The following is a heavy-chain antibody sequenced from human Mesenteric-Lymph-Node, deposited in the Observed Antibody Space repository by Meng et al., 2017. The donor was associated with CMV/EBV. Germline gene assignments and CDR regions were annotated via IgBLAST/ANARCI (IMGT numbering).Heavy chain of an antibody. J-gene: IGHJ6*02. V-gene: IGHV3-13*03. Sequence: GESLKISCAACGFTFSSYDMHWVRQATGKGLEWVSAIGTAGATYYPGSVKGQFTISRENAKNTLYLQINSLRTEDTAVYSCTKDRWGRMTTETGMDVWGQGTTVTVSS. D-gene: IGHD4-11*01. CDR1: GFTFSSYD. CDR2: IGTAGAT. CDR3: TKDRWGRMTTETGMDV.